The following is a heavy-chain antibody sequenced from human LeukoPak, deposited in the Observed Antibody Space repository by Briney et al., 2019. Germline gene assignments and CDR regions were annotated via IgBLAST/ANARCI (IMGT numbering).Heavy chain of an antibody. CDR2: IYYSGST. J-gene: IGHJ4*02. Sequence: SETLSLTCTVSGVSVTSYYWSWIRQPPGKGLEWIGYIYYSGSTSYNPSLKSRVTMSVDTSKNQFSLELSSVTAADTAVYYCASHVRYCDSYRCYLIPDWDYWGQGTLVTVSS. CDR3: ASHVRYCDSYRCYLIPDWDY. V-gene: IGHV4-59*08. D-gene: IGHD2-2*01. CDR1: GVSVTSYY.